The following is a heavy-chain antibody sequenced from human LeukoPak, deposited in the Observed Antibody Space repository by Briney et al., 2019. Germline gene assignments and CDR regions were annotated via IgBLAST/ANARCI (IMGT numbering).Heavy chain of an antibody. CDR3: AAVGSVVRGDYFGY. CDR1: GFTFTSSA. Sequence: GASVKVSCKASGFTFTSSAMQWVRQARGQRLEWIGWIVVGSGNTNYAQKFQERVTITRDMSTSTAYMELSSLRSEDTAVYYCAAVGSVVRGDYFGYWGQGTLVTVSS. D-gene: IGHD3-10*01. CDR2: IVVGSGNT. J-gene: IGHJ4*02. V-gene: IGHV1-58*02.